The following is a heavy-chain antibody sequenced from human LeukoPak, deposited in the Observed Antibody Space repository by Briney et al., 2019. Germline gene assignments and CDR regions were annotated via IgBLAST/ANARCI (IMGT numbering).Heavy chain of an antibody. D-gene: IGHD1-7*01. CDR1: GFTFSSYW. V-gene: IGHV3-74*01. CDR3: ARDQLELNFDY. J-gene: IGHJ4*02. Sequence: GGFLRLSCAASGFTFSSYWMHWVRQAPGKGLVWVSRINSDGSSTSYADSVKGRFTISRDNAKNTLYLQMNSLRAEDTAVYYCARDQLELNFDYWGQGTLVTVSS. CDR2: INSDGSST.